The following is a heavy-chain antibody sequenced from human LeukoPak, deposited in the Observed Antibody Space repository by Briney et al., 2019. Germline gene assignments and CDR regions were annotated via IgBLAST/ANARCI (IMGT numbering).Heavy chain of an antibody. CDR1: GFTFSSYS. D-gene: IGHD3-3*01. CDR2: ISSGSSTT. CDR3: ARDPESGYHYFDY. V-gene: IGHV3-48*01. Sequence: GGSLRLSCAASGFTFSSYSMNWVRQAPGKGLEWVSYISSGSSTTYYADSVKGRFTTSKDNAKNSLFLQMNSLRAEDTAVYYCARDPESGYHYFDYWGQGTLVTVS. J-gene: IGHJ4*02.